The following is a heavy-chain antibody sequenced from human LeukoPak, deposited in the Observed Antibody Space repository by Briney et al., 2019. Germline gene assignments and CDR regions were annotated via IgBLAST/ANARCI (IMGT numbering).Heavy chain of an antibody. CDR2: ISTSGDT. D-gene: IGHD3-3*01. CDR1: SGFISNYY. V-gene: IGHV4-4*07. Sequence: SETLSLTCSVSSGFISNYYWSWIRQPAGKGLEWIGRISTSGDTNYSPSLKSRVTMSVDTSKNQFFLNLRSVTAADTAVYYCARDSRYYDFWSGYLDYWGQGALVTVSS. CDR3: ARDSRYYDFWSGYLDY. J-gene: IGHJ4*02.